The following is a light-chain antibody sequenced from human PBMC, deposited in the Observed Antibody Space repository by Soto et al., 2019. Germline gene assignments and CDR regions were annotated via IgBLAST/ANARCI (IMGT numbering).Light chain of an antibody. Sequence: EIVMTQSPATLSFSPWERATLSFSASQSVGSHLAWYQQKPGQAPRLLIYGASNRATGIPDRFSGSGSGTDFTLTISRLEPEDFAVYYCQQHDNSPLTFGGGTKVDIK. CDR3: QQHDNSPLT. CDR1: QSVGSH. V-gene: IGKV3-20*01. CDR2: GAS. J-gene: IGKJ4*01.